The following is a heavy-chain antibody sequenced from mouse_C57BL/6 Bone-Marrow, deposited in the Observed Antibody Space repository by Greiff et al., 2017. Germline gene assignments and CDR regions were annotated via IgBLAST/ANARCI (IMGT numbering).Heavy chain of an antibody. CDR2: IDPEDGDT. V-gene: IGHV14-4*01. CDR1: GFNIKDDY. D-gene: IGHD1-1*01. J-gene: IGHJ1*03. CDR3: TTKVYYGRSYCYLDV. Sequence: VQLQQSGAELVRPGASVKLSCTASGFNIKDDYMHWVKQRPEQGLEWIGWIDPEDGDTEYASKFQGKATITADTSSNTAYLQLSSLTSEDTAVYYCTTKVYYGRSYCYLDVWGTGTAVTVSS.